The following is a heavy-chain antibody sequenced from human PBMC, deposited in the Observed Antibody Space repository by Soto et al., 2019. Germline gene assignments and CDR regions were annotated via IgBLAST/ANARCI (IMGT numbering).Heavy chain of an antibody. CDR3: ARDQNPSYGDYLFY. V-gene: IGHV3-30-3*01. CDR2: ISYDGSNK. CDR1: GFTFSSYA. Sequence: QVQLVESGGGVVQPGRSLRLSCAASGFTFSSYALHWVRQAPGKGLEWVAVISYDGSNKYYADSVKGRFTISRDNSKNTVYLQMNSLGRDDTAVSYCARDQNPSYGDYLFYWGQGTLVTASS. D-gene: IGHD4-17*01. J-gene: IGHJ4*02.